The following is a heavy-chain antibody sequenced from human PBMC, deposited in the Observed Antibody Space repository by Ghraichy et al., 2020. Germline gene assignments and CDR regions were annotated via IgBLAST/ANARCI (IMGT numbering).Heavy chain of an antibody. CDR2: IKEDGSDK. D-gene: IGHD6-19*01. J-gene: IGHJ3*02. CDR1: GFTFSNFW. CDR3: AGRRVVAGRYHAFDI. V-gene: IGHV3-7*03. Sequence: GGSLRLSCAASGFTFSNFWMDWVRQAPGRGLEWVANIKEDGSDKYYVDSVRGRFTISRDNAKNSLYLQMNSLRAEDTAVYYCAGRRVVAGRYHAFDIWGQGTMVTVSS.